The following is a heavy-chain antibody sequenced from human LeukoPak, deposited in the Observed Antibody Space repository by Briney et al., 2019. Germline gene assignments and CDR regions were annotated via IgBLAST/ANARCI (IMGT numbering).Heavy chain of an antibody. V-gene: IGHV4-59*01. Sequence: PSETLSLTCTVSGGSLSSYYWSWIRQPPGKGLEWIGYISYGGSTNYNPSLKSRVTISVDTSKNQFSLKLSSVTAADTAVYYCARMYLVPVAIFDYWGQGTLVTVSS. D-gene: IGHD2-2*01. J-gene: IGHJ4*02. CDR1: GGSLSSYY. CDR3: ARMYLVPVAIFDY. CDR2: ISYGGST.